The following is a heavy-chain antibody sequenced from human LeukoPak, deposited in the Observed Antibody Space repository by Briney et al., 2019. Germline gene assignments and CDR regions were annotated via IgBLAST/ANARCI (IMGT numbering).Heavy chain of an antibody. V-gene: IGHV4-59*11. Sequence: SETLSLTCTVSGGSMAAHHWNWIRQTPGKGLEWIGYVFDSGRTKENPSLKSRVTLSADTSKNQLSLRLSSVTAADTAVYYCTTIKRGNIFGYFDFWGQGILVTVSS. CDR1: GGSMAAHH. CDR3: TTIKRGNIFGYFDF. D-gene: IGHD5-18*01. CDR2: VFDSGRT. J-gene: IGHJ4*02.